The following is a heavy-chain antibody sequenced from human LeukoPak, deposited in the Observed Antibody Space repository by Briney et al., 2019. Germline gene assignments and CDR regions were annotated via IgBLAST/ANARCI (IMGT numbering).Heavy chain of an antibody. CDR1: GFTFDDYA. V-gene: IGHV3-23*01. CDR3: AKDRFIVVASFDY. D-gene: IGHD2-2*01. Sequence: GRSLRLSCAASGFTFDDYAMYWVRQAPGKGLEWVSAISGSGGSTYYADSVKGRFTISRDNSKNTLYLQMNSLRAEDTAVYYCAKDRFIVVASFDYWGQGTLVTVSS. CDR2: ISGSGGST. J-gene: IGHJ4*02.